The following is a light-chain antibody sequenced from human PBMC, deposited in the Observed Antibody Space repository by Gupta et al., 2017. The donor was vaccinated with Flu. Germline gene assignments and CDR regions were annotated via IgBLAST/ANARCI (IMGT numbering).Light chain of an antibody. CDR2: GAS. J-gene: IGKJ1*01. CDR1: QSVSSSY. CDR3: QQYGSSPRT. Sequence: EIVLTQSPGTLSLSPGERATLSCRASQSVSSSYLAWYQQKPGQAPRLLIYGASSRATGIPDRCSGSGSGKDFTITISRLEPEDFAVYYCQQYGSSPRTFGQGTKVEIK. V-gene: IGKV3-20*01.